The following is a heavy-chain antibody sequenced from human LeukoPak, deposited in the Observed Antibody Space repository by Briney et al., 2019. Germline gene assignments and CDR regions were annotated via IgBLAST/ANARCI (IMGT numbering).Heavy chain of an antibody. CDR1: GYTFTGDH. V-gene: IGHV1-2*02. D-gene: IGHD3-22*01. Sequence: ASVKVSCKASGYTFTGDHLHWVRHAPGPGLEWMGWLHPGSGDTHYTEKFQGRVTMTRDTYTSTAYMDLSNLRSDDTAVYFCAREWAYYNSVDDTFDIWGQGTLVTVSP. CDR3: AREWAYYNSVDDTFDI. CDR2: LHPGSGDT. J-gene: IGHJ3*02.